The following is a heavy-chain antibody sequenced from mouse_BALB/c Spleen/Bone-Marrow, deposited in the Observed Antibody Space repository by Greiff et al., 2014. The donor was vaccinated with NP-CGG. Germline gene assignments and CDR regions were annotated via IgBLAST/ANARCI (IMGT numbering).Heavy chain of an antibody. CDR3: ARDLITTATSFAY. CDR1: GFTFSDYY. V-gene: IGHV5-4*02. CDR2: ISDGGSYT. D-gene: IGHD1-2*01. J-gene: IGHJ3*01. Sequence: EVQLQQSGGGLVKPGGSLKLSCAASGFTFSDYYMYWVRQTPEKRLEWVATISDGGSYTYYPDSVKGRFTISRDNAKNNLYLQMSRLKSEDTAMYYCARDLITTATSFAYWGQGTLVTVSA.